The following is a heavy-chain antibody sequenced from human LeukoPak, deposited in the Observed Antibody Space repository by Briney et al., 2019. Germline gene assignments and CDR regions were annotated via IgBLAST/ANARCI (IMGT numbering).Heavy chain of an antibody. CDR2: ISISSNYI. J-gene: IGHJ4*02. CDR3: ARVSYYGSGSYYTIENYYFDY. CDR1: GFTFSRYS. D-gene: IGHD3-10*01. Sequence: GGSLRLSCAASGFTFSRYSMNWVRQAPGKGLEWVSSISISSNYIYYTDSVKGRFTISRDNAKKSLYLQMNSLRAEDTAVYYCARVSYYGSGSYYTIENYYFDYWGQGTLVTVSS. V-gene: IGHV3-21*01.